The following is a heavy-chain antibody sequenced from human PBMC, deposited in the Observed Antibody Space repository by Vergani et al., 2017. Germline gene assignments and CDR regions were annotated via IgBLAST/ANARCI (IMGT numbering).Heavy chain of an antibody. J-gene: IGHJ4*02. CDR1: GYTFSNYY. CDR2: INPSGGHT. D-gene: IGHD1-20*01. CDR3: ARADNWNDPNLFDY. Sequence: QVQVVQSGAEVKKSGASVKVSCKTSGYTFSNYYMHWVRQAPGQGLEWMGIINPSGGHTNYEQKFQGRVTMTRDTSTSTVYMELSSLRSDDTAVYYCARADNWNDPNLFDYWGQGTLVTVSS. V-gene: IGHV1-46*01.